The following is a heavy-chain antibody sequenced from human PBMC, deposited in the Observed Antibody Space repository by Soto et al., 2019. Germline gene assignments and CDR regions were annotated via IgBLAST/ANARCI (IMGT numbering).Heavy chain of an antibody. CDR1: GVTFSSYY. V-gene: IGHV4-59*01. Sequence: GTLSLTCTVSGVTFSSYYWSWVRQAPGKGLEWIGYIYYSGSTNYNPSLKSRVTISVDTSKNHCSLKLSSVTAADTDVYYCARSTYGDYVAEGLDYGMDVWGQGTTVTVSS. CDR2: IYYSGST. D-gene: IGHD4-17*01. J-gene: IGHJ6*02. CDR3: ARSTYGDYVAEGLDYGMDV.